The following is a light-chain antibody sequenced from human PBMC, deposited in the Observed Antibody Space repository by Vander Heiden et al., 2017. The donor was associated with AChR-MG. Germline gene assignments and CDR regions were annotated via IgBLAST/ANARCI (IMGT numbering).Light chain of an antibody. V-gene: IGKV3-15*01. CDR2: AAS. CDR1: QRVSDD. J-gene: IGKJ1*01. CDR3: QQYDEWPRT. Sequence: DIVMTQSPASLSVSPGERATLSCRPSQRVSDDLAWYHQKPGQAPRLLIYAASLMATGIPTRFSGSGCGSEFTLTMSSLQSGDSAVYYCQQYDEWPRTFGQGTKVEIK.